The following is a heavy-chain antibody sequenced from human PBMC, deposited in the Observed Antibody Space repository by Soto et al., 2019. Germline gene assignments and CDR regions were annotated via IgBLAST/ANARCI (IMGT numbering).Heavy chain of an antibody. J-gene: IGHJ4*02. D-gene: IGHD6-19*01. V-gene: IGHV4-34*01. CDR3: ARRFNSSGWPNHATFDY. CDR2: TNHSGST. Sequence: PSETLSLTCAVYGGSFSGYYWSWVRQPPGKGPEWIGETNHSGSTNYTPSLKSRVTISIDTSKNQFSLKLSSVTAADTAVYYCARRFNSSGWPNHATFDYWGQGTRVTVSS. CDR1: GGSFSGYY.